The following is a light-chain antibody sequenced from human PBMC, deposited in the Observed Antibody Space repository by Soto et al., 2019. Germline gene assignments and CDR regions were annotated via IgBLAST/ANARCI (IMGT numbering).Light chain of an antibody. J-gene: IGKJ3*01. CDR3: QQYDKWPLT. CDR2: GAS. Sequence: EIVMTQSPATLSVSPGERASLSCRASQSISTNLAWYQQKPGQAPRVLIYGASTRATVIPARFSGSGSGTEFTLTISNPQSEDFAVYYCQQYDKWPLTFGPGTKVDIE. CDR1: QSISTN. V-gene: IGKV3-15*01.